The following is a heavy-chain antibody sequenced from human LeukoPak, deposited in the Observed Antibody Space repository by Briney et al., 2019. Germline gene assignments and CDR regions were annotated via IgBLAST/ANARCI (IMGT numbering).Heavy chain of an antibody. D-gene: IGHD6-19*01. CDR3: ARSAVTGPGWIDP. Sequence: PGESLRLSCAASGFTVSSNYMTWVRQAPGKGLEWVSGIYSGGSTYYADSVKGRFTISRDNSKNTLYLQVNGLRGDDTAVYYCARSAVTGPGWIDPWGQGTLVTVSS. J-gene: IGHJ5*02. CDR1: GFTVSSNY. V-gene: IGHV3-53*01. CDR2: IYSGGST.